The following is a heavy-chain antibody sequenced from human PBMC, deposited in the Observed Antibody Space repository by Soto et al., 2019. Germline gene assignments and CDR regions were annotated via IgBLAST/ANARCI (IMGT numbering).Heavy chain of an antibody. Sequence: LRLSCAASGFTFSSYAMSWVRQAPGKGLEWVSSISGSGSSTYYADSVKGRFTISRDNSNNTLYLQMNSLRAEDTAIYYCAKEGEGTYCFDYWGPGTLVTVSS. CDR1: GFTFSSYA. CDR3: AKEGEGTYCFDY. V-gene: IGHV3-23*01. D-gene: IGHD3-10*01. J-gene: IGHJ4*02. CDR2: ISGSGSST.